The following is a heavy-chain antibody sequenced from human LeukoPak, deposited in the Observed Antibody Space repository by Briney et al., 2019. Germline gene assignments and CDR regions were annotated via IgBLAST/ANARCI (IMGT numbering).Heavy chain of an antibody. Sequence: GGSLRLSCAASGFTFSSYGMNWVRQAPGKGLEWVSFISSSSRFSYSSDSLKGRFTISRDNAKNSLFLQMDSLRVEDTAMYYCAREDGSGLRAFDVWGQGTMVTVSS. D-gene: IGHD3-10*01. CDR1: GFTFSSYG. CDR3: AREDGSGLRAFDV. J-gene: IGHJ3*01. V-gene: IGHV3-21*01. CDR2: ISSSSRFS.